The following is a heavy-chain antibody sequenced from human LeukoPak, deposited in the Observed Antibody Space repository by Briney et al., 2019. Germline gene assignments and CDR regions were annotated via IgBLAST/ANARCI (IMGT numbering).Heavy chain of an antibody. CDR2: IYHSGST. J-gene: IGHJ4*02. D-gene: IGHD3-22*01. CDR3: ARGGGTYYYDSSTFDY. CDR1: GGSFSGYS. V-gene: IGHV4-30-2*01. Sequence: SETLSLTCAVYGGSFSGYSWSWIRQPPGKGLEWIGYIYHSGSTYYNPSLKSRVTISVDRSKNQFSLKLSSVTAADTAVYYCARGGGTYYYDSSTFDYWGQGTLVTVSS.